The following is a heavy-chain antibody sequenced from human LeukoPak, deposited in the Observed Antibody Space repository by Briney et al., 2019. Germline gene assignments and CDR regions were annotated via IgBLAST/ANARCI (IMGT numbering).Heavy chain of an antibody. J-gene: IGHJ4*02. CDR2: INHSGST. D-gene: IGHD3-3*01. CDR3: ARSFTIFGVVSHHDY. V-gene: IGHV4-34*01. CDR1: GGSFSGYY. Sequence: SETLSLTCAVYGGSFSGYYWSWIRQPPGKGLEWIGEINHSGSTNYNPSLKSRVTISVDTSKNQFSLKLSSVTAADTAVYYCARSFTIFGVVSHHDYWGQGTLVTVSS.